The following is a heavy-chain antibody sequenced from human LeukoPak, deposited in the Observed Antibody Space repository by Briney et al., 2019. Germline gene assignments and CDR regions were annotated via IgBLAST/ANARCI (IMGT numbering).Heavy chain of an antibody. CDR2: MYYSGST. Sequence: SQTLSLTCTVSGGSISSGDYYGSWIRQPPGKGLEWIAYMYYSGSTYYNPSLKSRVTMSADTSKNQLSLKLSSVTAADTAVYYCARPYYYDSRIDPWGQGILVTVSS. CDR1: GGSISSGDYY. CDR3: ARPYYYDSRIDP. V-gene: IGHV4-30-4*01. D-gene: IGHD3-22*01. J-gene: IGHJ5*02.